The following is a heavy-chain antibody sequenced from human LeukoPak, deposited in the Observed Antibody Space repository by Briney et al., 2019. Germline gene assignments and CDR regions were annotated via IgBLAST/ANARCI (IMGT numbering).Heavy chain of an antibody. J-gene: IGHJ4*02. CDR1: GYTFTSYA. CDR2: INAGNGNT. Sequence: ASVKVSCKASGYTFTSYAMHWVRQAPGQRLEWMGWINAGNGNTKYSQKFQGRVTITRDTSASTAYMELSSLRSEDTAVYYCARPATGGYYPKYYFDYWGQGTLVTVSS. V-gene: IGHV1-3*01. D-gene: IGHD3-22*01. CDR3: ARPATGGYYPKYYFDY.